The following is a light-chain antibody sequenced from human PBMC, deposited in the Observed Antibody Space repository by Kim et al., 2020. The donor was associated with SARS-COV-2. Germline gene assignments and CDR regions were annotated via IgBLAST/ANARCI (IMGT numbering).Light chain of an antibody. V-gene: IGKV2-28*01. Sequence: DIVMTQSPLSLPVTPGEPASISCRSSESLLYSNGYNYLDWYLQKPGQSPQLLIYLGSNRASGVPARFSGSGSGTDFTLKISRVEAEDVGVYYCMQALQTPLTFGGGTKVDIK. CDR2: LGS. J-gene: IGKJ4*01. CDR3: MQALQTPLT. CDR1: ESLLYSNGYNY.